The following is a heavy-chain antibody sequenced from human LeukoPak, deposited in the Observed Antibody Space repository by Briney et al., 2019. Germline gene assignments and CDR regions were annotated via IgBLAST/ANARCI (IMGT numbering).Heavy chain of an antibody. Sequence: GGSLRLSCAASGFTFSNYWMSWVRQAPGKGPEWVGDIKTDGSDKYYVGSVKGRFTISRDNAKSSLYLQMNSLRAEDTAVYYCARDSLIQYGSGSYWGFDYWGQGILVTVSS. V-gene: IGHV3-7*03. CDR3: ARDSLIQYGSGSYWGFDY. D-gene: IGHD3-10*01. J-gene: IGHJ4*02. CDR1: GFTFSNYW. CDR2: IKTDGSDK.